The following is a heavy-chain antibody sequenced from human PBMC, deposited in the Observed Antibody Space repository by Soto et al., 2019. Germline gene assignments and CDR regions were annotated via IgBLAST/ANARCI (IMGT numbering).Heavy chain of an antibody. D-gene: IGHD5-18*01. Sequence: EVQLVESGGGLVQPGGSLRLSCAASGFTVNGNYMNWVRQAPGKGLEWVSVIYSGGNTYYADSVKGRFPISRYNSNNTLYLQMNSLRAEDTAVYYCARAMGGYSYGTLDYWGQGTLVTVSS. J-gene: IGHJ4*02. CDR2: IYSGGNT. CDR1: GFTVNGNY. V-gene: IGHV3-66*01. CDR3: ARAMGGYSYGTLDY.